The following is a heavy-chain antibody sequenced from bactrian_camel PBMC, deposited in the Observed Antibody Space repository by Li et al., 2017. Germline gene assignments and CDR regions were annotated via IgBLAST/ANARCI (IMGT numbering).Heavy chain of an antibody. CDR3: AADHDGGSWLGADTPSY. J-gene: IGHJ4*01. D-gene: IGHD6*01. Sequence: QLVESGGGSVQAGGSLTLSCVASGIYAGRGAYCMAWFRQVPGREREGVASICTGVGRSYYSDSVKGRFTISQDGAKNMAYLQMNNLKPEDTAMYYCAADHDGGSWLGADTPSYWGQGTQVTVS. CDR1: GIYAGRGA. V-gene: IGHV3-3*01. CDR2: ICTGVGRS.